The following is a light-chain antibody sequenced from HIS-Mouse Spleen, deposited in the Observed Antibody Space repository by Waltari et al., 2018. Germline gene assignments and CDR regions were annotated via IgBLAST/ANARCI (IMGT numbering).Light chain of an antibody. CDR2: KDS. CDR3: QSADSSGTWV. J-gene: IGLJ3*02. V-gene: IGLV3-25*03. Sequence: SYELTQPPSVSVSPGQTARITCSGDALSKQYAYWYQQKPGQAPVLVIYKDSERPSGIPERFSGSSSGTTVTLTISGVQAEDEADYYCQSADSSGTWVLGGGTKLTVL. CDR1: ALSKQY.